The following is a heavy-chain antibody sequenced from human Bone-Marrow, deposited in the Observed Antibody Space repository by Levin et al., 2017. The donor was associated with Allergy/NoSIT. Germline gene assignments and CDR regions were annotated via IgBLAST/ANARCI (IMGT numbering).Heavy chain of an antibody. D-gene: IGHD1-26*01. CDR2: ISGTGSGI. CDR3: AKETGTGSPTQPDY. CDR1: EITFNSYT. V-gene: IGHV3-21*04. J-gene: IGHJ4*02. Sequence: GGSLRLSCTASEITFNSYTMHWVRQAPGRGLEWLSYISGTGSGIWYSDSVKARFTISRDNAKSALYLQMNNLRAEDTALYYCAKETGTGSPTQPDYWGQGTLVTVSS.